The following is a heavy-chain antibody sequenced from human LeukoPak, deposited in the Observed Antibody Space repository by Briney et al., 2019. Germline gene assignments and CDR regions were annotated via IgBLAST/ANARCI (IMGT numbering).Heavy chain of an antibody. D-gene: IGHD1-26*01. CDR2: IYHSGST. V-gene: IGHV4-38-2*02. Sequence: SETLSLTCTVSGYSFSSGYYWGWIRQPPGKGLDWIGSIYHSGSTYYNPSLKSRVTISIDTSKNQFSLKLNSVTAADTAVYYCARDRSGSYWNYWGQGTLVTVSS. CDR1: GYSFSSGYY. CDR3: ARDRSGSYWNY. J-gene: IGHJ4*02.